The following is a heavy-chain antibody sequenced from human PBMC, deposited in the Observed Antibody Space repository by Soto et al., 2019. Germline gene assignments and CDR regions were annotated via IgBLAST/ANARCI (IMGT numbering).Heavy chain of an antibody. Sequence: GGSVKVSFKASGYTFTGYYMHWGRQAPGQGPESMGWINPNSGGTHYAQKFQGRVTMTRDTSISTAYMEPSRLRSHDTAVYSCARGSSGWYQYDAFDIWGRGTMVTVSS. D-gene: IGHD6-19*01. CDR1: GYTFTGYY. V-gene: IGHV1-2*02. J-gene: IGHJ3*02. CDR3: ARGSSGWYQYDAFDI. CDR2: INPNSGGT.